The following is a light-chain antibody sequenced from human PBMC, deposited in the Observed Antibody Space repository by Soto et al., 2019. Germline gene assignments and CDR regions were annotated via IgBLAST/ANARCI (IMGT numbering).Light chain of an antibody. J-gene: IGKJ1*01. CDR1: QSVSKY. Sequence: EIVLTQSPGTLALSPGEVATLSCRASQSVSKYLAWYQQKPGQAPRLLIYGASSRATGIPDSFSGSGSGTDFTRTISRLEPEDFAVYYCQQYGGSPQTFGQGTKVEIK. V-gene: IGKV3-20*01. CDR2: GAS. CDR3: QQYGGSPQT.